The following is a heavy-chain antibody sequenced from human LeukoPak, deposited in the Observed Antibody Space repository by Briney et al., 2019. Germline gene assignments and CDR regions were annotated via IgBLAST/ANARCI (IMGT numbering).Heavy chain of an antibody. D-gene: IGHD4-23*01. CDR2: IFHGGTT. Sequence: SETLSLTCTVSGYSITSSYFWGWIRQPPGKGLEWIGSIFHGGTTYYNPSLKSRVTLSLDTSNNQFSLKLSSVTAADTAVYYCARDSGDYGGTDYWGQGTLVTVSS. V-gene: IGHV4-38-2*02. J-gene: IGHJ4*02. CDR1: GYSITSSYF. CDR3: ARDSGDYGGTDY.